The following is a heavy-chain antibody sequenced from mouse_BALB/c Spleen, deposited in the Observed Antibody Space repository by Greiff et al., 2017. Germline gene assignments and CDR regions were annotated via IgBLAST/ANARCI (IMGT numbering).Heavy chain of an antibody. J-gene: IGHJ4*01. Sequence: VQVVESGAELAKPGASVKMSCKASGYTFTSYWMHWVKQRPGQGLEWIGYINPSTGYTEYNQKFKDKATLTADKSSSTAYMQLSSLTSEDSAVYYCAQGGSHAMDYWGQGTSVTVSS. V-gene: IGHV1-7*01. CDR3: AQGGSHAMDY. CDR1: GYTFTSYW. CDR2: INPSTGYT.